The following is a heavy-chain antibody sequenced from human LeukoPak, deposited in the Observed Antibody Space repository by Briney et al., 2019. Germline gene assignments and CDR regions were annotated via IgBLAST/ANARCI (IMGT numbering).Heavy chain of an antibody. Sequence: SQTLSLTCTVSGGSISSGDYYWSWIRQHPEKGLEWIWYSYYSGSTYYNPSLKSRVTISVDTSKNQFSLKLSSVTAADTAVYYCATNMGRGVITKYYFDYWGQGTLVTVSS. CDR2: SYYSGST. CDR1: GGSISSGDYY. V-gene: IGHV4-30-4*08. CDR3: ATNMGRGVITKYYFDY. D-gene: IGHD3-10*01. J-gene: IGHJ4*02.